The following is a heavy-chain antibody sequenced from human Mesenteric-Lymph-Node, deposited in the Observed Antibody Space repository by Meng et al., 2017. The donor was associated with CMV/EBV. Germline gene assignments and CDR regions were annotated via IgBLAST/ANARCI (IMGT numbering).Heavy chain of an antibody. CDR3: ARHQRWLKSEGGFNY. D-gene: IGHD4-23*01. J-gene: IGHJ4*02. CDR2: INNSGST. Sequence: QLQESGAGLLKPSETLSLTCAVYGGSFSGYYWSWIRQPPGKGLEWIGEINNSGSTNYNPSLKSRVTISVDTSKNQFSLKLSSVTAADTAVYYCARHQRWLKSEGGFNYWGQGTLVTVSS. CDR1: GGSFSGYY. V-gene: IGHV4-34*01.